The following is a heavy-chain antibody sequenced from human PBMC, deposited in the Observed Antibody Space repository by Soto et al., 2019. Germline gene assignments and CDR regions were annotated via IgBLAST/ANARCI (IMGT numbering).Heavy chain of an antibody. CDR2: IYYSGST. CDR1: GGSISSSSYY. Sequence: LSLTCTVSGGSISSSSYYWGWIRQPPGKGLEWIGSIYYSGSTYYNPSLKSRVTISVDTSKNQFSLKLSSVTAADAAVYYCARHIIVARAFDIWGQGTMVTVSS. J-gene: IGHJ3*02. V-gene: IGHV4-39*01. D-gene: IGHD3-22*01. CDR3: ARHIIVARAFDI.